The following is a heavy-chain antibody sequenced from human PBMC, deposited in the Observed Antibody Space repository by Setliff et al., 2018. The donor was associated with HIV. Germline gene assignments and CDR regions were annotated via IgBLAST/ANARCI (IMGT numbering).Heavy chain of an antibody. J-gene: IGHJ4*02. CDR3: AGRPEIQLWLSLFATPDYYFDY. CDR1: GYTFTSYG. CDR2: ISAYNGNT. V-gene: IGHV1-18*01. Sequence: ASVKVSCKASGYTFTSYGISWVRQAPGQGLEWMGWISAYNGNTNYAQKLQGRVTMTTDTSTSTAYMELRSLRSDDTAVYYCAGRPEIQLWLSLFATPDYYFDYWGQGTLVTVSS. D-gene: IGHD5-18*01.